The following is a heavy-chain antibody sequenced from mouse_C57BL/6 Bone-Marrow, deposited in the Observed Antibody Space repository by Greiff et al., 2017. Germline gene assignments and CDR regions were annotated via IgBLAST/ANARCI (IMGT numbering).Heavy chain of an antibody. J-gene: IGHJ2*01. CDR3: ARRDWDHYFDY. CDR2: INPGSGGT. V-gene: IGHV1-54*01. CDR1: GYAFTNYL. Sequence: QVQLKESGAELVRPGTSVKVSCKASGYAFTNYLIEWVKQRPGQGLEWIGVINPGSGGTNYNEKFKGKATLTADKSSSTAYMQLSSLTSEDSAVYFCARRDWDHYFDYWGQGTTLTVSS. D-gene: IGHD4-1*01.